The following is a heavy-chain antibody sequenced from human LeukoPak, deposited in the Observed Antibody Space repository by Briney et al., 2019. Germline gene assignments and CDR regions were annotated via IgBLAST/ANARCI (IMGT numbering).Heavy chain of an antibody. Sequence: PGGSLRLSCAASGFTFSNAWMSWVRQAPGKGLEWVGRIKSKTDGGTTDYAAPVKGRFTISRDDSKNTLYLQMNSLKTEDTAVYYCTTADIVVVPAALHDAFDIWGQGTMVTVSS. D-gene: IGHD2-2*01. V-gene: IGHV3-15*01. CDR2: IKSKTDGGTT. J-gene: IGHJ3*02. CDR3: TTADIVVVPAALHDAFDI. CDR1: GFTFSNAW.